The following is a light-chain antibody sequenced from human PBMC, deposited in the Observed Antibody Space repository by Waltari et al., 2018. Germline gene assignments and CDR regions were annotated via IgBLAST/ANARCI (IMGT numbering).Light chain of an antibody. CDR1: SSDVGGYNY. CDR2: EVN. V-gene: IGLV2-8*01. CDR3: SSYTNSNNLVV. Sequence: QSALTQPPSASGSPGQSVTISCTGTSSDVGGYNYVSWYQQHPGKAPKLMIYEVNKRPSGVPDRFSGSKSGNTASLTVSGLQAEDEADYYCSSYTNSNNLVVFGGGTKLTVL. J-gene: IGLJ2*01.